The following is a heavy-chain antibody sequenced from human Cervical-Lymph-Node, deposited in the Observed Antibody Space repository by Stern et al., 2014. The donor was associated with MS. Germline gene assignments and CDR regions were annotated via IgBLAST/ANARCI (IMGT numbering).Heavy chain of an antibody. V-gene: IGHV4-31*03. J-gene: IGHJ1*01. CDR3: ASPTGH. CDR1: GGSVSTEDYY. Sequence: QLQLQESGPRLVKASQTLSLTCTVSGGSVSTEDYYWSWIRQHPAKGLEWIGYIHYSGSTRYNPSLKSRVTISVDTSKNQFALKLSSVTAADTAVYYCASPTGHWGQGALVTVSS. CDR2: IHYSGST.